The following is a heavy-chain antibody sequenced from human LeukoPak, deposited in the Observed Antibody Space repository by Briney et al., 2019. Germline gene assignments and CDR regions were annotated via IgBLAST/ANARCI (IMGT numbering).Heavy chain of an antibody. CDR1: GYTFTSYY. D-gene: IGHD3-22*01. J-gene: IGHJ4*02. CDR3: ARNYYDSSGYYY. V-gene: IGHV1-46*01. Sequence: GASVKVSCKASGYTFTSYYMHWVRQAPGQGLEWMGIINPSGGSTSYAQKFQGRVTMTRDTSISTAYMELSRLRSDDTAVYYCARNYYDSSGYYYWGQGTLVTVSS. CDR2: INPSGGST.